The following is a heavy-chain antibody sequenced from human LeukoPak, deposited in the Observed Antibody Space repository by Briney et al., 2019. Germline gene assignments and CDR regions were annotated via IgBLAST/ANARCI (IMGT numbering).Heavy chain of an antibody. CDR1: GGSFSGYY. CDR3: ARGKRYVVH. Sequence: SETLSLTCAVYGGSFSGYYWSWIRQPPGKGLEWIGEINHSGSTNYNPSLKSRVTISVDTSKNQFSLKLSSVTAADTAVYYCARGKRYVVHWGQGTLVTVSS. D-gene: IGHD1-1*01. J-gene: IGHJ5*02. CDR2: INHSGST. V-gene: IGHV4-34*01.